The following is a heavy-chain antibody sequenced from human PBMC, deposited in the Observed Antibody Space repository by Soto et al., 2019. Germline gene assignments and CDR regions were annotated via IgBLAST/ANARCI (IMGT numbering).Heavy chain of an antibody. CDR1: GGSISGYY. CDR3: ARDSAVGSSKRGFEY. CDR2: ISNTVNT. Sequence: VQLQESGPRLVRPSETLSLSCTVSGGSISGYYWNWIRQPPGRGLEWIGYISNTVNTNYNPSLKSRVSISVDTSKNQVSLNLRAVTAEDTALYYCARDSAVGSSKRGFEYWGQGTLVTVSS. D-gene: IGHD2-2*01. J-gene: IGHJ4*02. V-gene: IGHV4-59*01.